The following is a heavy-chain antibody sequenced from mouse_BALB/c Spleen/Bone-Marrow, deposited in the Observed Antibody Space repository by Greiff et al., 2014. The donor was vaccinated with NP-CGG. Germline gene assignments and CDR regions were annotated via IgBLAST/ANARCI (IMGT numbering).Heavy chain of an antibody. CDR2: ISDGGSYT. V-gene: IGHV5-4*02. Sequence: DVHLVESGGGLAKSGGSLKLSCAASGFTFSDYYMYWVRQTPEKRLEWVATISDGGSYTYYPDSVKGRFTISRDNAKNNLYLQLSSLKSEDTAMYYCARGPHDDDMDYWGQGTSVTVSS. CDR1: GFTFSDYY. J-gene: IGHJ4*01. D-gene: IGHD2-3*01. CDR3: ARGPHDDDMDY.